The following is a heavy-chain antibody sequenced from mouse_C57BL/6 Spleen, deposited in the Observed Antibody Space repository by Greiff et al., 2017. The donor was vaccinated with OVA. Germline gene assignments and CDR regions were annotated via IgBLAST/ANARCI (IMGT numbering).Heavy chain of an antibody. CDR1: GFSLTSYG. V-gene: IGHV2-2*01. Sequence: QVQLQQSGPGLVQPSQSLSITCTVSGFSLTSYGVHWVRQSPGKGLEWLGVIWGGGSTDYNAAFISRLSISKDNSKTQVFFKMNSLQDDDTAIYYCARNFYYAMDYWGQGTSVTVSS. CDR2: IWGGGST. J-gene: IGHJ4*01. CDR3: ARNFYYAMDY.